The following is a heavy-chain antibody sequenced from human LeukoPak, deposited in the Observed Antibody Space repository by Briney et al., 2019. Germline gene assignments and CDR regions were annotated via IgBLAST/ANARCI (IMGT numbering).Heavy chain of an antibody. CDR3: ARALSTMVRGAAPSYLDY. Sequence: SQTLSLTCTVSGGSISSGDYYWGWIRQPPGKGLEWIGYIYYSGSTYYNPSLKSRVTISVDTSKNQFSLKLSSVTAADTAVYYCARALSTMVRGAAPSYLDYWGQGTLVTVSS. J-gene: IGHJ4*02. CDR2: IYYSGST. CDR1: GGSISSGDYY. D-gene: IGHD3-10*01. V-gene: IGHV4-30-4*01.